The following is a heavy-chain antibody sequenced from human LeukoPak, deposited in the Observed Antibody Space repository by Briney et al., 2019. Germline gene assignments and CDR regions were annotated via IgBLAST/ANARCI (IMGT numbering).Heavy chain of an antibody. CDR3: ARRSAGISYFFDY. J-gene: IGHJ4*02. CDR1: GYTFTGHY. Sequence: ASVKVSCKASGYTFTGHYMHWVRQAPGQGLEWMGWINPNSGGTNYAQKFQGRVTMTRDTSISTAYMELSRLRSDDTAVYYCARRSAGISYFFDYGGQGTLVTVSS. D-gene: IGHD6-19*01. V-gene: IGHV1-2*02. CDR2: INPNSGGT.